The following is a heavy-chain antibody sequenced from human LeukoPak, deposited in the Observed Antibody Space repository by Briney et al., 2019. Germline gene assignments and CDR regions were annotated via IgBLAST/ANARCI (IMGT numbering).Heavy chain of an antibody. CDR3: ARGGSSWGYYFDY. D-gene: IGHD6-13*01. Sequence: GGSLRLSCAASGFTFSSYSMNWVRQAPGKGLEWVSSISSSSSYIYYADSVKGRFTISRGNAKNSLYLQMNSLRAEDTAVYYCARGGSSWGYYFDYWGQGTLVTVSS. V-gene: IGHV3-21*01. J-gene: IGHJ4*02. CDR2: ISSSSSYI. CDR1: GFTFSSYS.